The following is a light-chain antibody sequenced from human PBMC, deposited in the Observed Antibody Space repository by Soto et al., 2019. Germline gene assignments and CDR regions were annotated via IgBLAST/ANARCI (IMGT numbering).Light chain of an antibody. J-gene: IGKJ1*01. CDR1: QSISAS. V-gene: IGKV1-5*03. CDR2: KAS. Sequence: DIQMTQSPSTLSASVGDRVTITCRASQSISASLAWYQQKPGKAPKPLIYKASSLETGVPSMFSGRETGTEFTLTISSRQPYDLATHFCLHMATFGQATNEEIK. CDR3: LHMAT.